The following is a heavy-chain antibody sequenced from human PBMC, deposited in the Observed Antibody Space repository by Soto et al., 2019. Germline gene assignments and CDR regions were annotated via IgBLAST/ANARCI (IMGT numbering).Heavy chain of an antibody. CDR3: ASGGTSDFWGGYSLLYYFDY. CDR2: INHSGSS. D-gene: IGHD3-3*01. CDR1: GGSFIGYH. V-gene: IGHV4-34*01. Sequence: QVQLQQWGAGLLKPSETLSLTCAVYGGSFIGYHWSWIRQPPGKGLEWIGEINHSGSSNYNPSLKSRVTISLDRSKNQFSLKLSSVTAADTAVYFCASGGTSDFWGGYSLLYYFDYWGQGTLVTVSS. J-gene: IGHJ4*02.